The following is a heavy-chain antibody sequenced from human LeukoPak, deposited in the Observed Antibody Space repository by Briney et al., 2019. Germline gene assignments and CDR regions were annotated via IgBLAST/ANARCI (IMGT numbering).Heavy chain of an antibody. J-gene: IGHJ6*03. Sequence: PGGSLRLSCVVSGFPFSNNPMNWVRQAPGRGLEWISYISSSGSTIYYADSVKGRFTISRDNAENSLYLQMNSLRAEDTAVYYCASPRPSGSFDWFPEYFHYYMDVWGKGTTVSVSS. CDR3: ASPRPSGSFDWFPEYFHYYMDV. CDR1: GFPFSNNP. D-gene: IGHD3-9*01. CDR2: ISSSGSTI. V-gene: IGHV3-48*03.